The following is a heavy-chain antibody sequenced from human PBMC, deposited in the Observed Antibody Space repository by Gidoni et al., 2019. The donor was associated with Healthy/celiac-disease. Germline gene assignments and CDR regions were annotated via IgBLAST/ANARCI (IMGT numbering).Heavy chain of an antibody. V-gene: IGHV3-30-3*01. CDR1: GFAFSSYA. Sequence: QVQLVESGGGVVQPGRSLRLACAASGFAFSSYAMHWVRQAPGKGLEWVAVISYDGSNKYYADSVKGRFTISRDNSKNTLYLQMNSLRAEDTAVYYCARTYGDYGAAFDIWGQGTMVTVSS. D-gene: IGHD4-17*01. J-gene: IGHJ3*02. CDR3: ARTYGDYGAAFDI. CDR2: ISYDGSNK.